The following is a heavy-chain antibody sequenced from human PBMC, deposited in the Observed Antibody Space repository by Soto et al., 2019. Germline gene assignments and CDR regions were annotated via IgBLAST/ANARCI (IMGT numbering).Heavy chain of an antibody. J-gene: IGHJ4*02. CDR1: GLTFSDRY. V-gene: IGHV3-72*01. D-gene: IGHD4-17*01. Sequence: EVQLVESGGGLVQPGGSLRLSCAASGLTFSDRYMDWVRQAPGKGLEWVGRIRKKTNSYTTEYAASVKGRFIISRDDSTNSLYLQMSSLKTEDTAVYYCTTVSTVDYYYDYWRQGTLLTVSS. CDR2: IRKKTNSYTT. CDR3: TTVSTVDYYYDY.